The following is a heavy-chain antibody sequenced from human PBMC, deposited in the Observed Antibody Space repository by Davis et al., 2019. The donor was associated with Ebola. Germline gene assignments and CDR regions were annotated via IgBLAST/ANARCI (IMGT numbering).Heavy chain of an antibody. V-gene: IGHV3-30*02. CDR3: AKSGLSFGVVKYHYGMDV. J-gene: IGHJ6*04. Sequence: GESLKISCVASGLTFSRYGMHWVRQTPGKGLEWVAFIWFDGRNAHYIDSVKGRFTISRDNSKNTLYLQMNSLRAEDTAVYYCAKSGLSFGVVKYHYGMDVWGKGTTVTVSS. CDR2: IWFDGRNA. D-gene: IGHD3-3*01. CDR1: GLTFSRYG.